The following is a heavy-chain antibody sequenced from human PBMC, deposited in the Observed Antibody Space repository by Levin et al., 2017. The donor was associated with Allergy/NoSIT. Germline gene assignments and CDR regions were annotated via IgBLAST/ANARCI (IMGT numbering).Heavy chain of an antibody. V-gene: IGHV3-23*01. CDR1: GFTFSNYA. CDR2: ITNSGRT. J-gene: IGHJ4*02. Sequence: GGSLRLSCAASGFTFSNYAMSWVRQAPGKVLEWVSAITNSGRTYYADSVKGRFTVSRDNSKNTLYLQMNSLRADDTAVYYCAKEMTTVVPVFDYWGQGTLVTVSS. D-gene: IGHD4-23*01. CDR3: AKEMTTVVPVFDY.